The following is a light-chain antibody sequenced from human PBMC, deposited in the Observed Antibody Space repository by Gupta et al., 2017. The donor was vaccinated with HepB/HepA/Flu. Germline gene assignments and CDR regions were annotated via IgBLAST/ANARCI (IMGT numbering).Light chain of an antibody. Sequence: QSVLTPPPSASRTPGPRITISCTGSSSNFGSNTVNWYQQLPGTTTKRLIESNNHRPSGVPDRFSGYNAGTSASPEARGLQSDDAADDYCAPSGDRLKGLVFGTGTKLTVL. J-gene: IGLJ1*01. CDR3: APSGDRLKGLV. CDR1: SSNFGSNT. CDR2: SNN. V-gene: IGLV1-44*01.